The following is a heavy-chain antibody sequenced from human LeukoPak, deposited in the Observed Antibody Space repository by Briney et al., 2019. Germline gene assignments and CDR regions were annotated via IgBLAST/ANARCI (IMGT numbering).Heavy chain of an antibody. CDR3: ARGDPARHDAFDI. J-gene: IGHJ3*02. CDR2: IYSGGST. V-gene: IGHV3-53*01. Sequence: PGGSLRLSCAASGFTVSSNYMSWVRQAPGKGLEWVSVIYSGGSTYYADSVKGRFTISRDNAKNSLYLQMNSLRAEDTAVYYCARGDPARHDAFDIWGQGTMVTVSS. CDR1: GFTVSSNY.